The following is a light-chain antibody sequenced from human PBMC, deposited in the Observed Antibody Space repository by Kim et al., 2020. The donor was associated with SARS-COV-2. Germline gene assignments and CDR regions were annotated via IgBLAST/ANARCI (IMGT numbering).Light chain of an antibody. CDR3: QQSYTTPRT. J-gene: IGKJ1*01. CDR1: QNVSSY. CDR2: AAS. Sequence: GSVVDRVPITCRASQNVSSYLNWYQQKPGKAPVLLIYAASSLQSGVPSRFSGSGSGTAFTLTISSLQPEDFATYYCQQSYTTPRTFGQGTKVEIK. V-gene: IGKV1-39*01.